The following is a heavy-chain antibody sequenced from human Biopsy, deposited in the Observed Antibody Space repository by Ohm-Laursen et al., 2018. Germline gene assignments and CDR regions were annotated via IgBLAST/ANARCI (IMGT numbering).Heavy chain of an antibody. Sequence: SDTLSLTWNVSGGDINNYYWSWIRQPAGKGLEWIGRIYPGGSTNYNPSLKSRVTISIDKSKNQFFLKLSSVTAEDTAVYYCARDDAVTVIRGLYYWGQGALVTVSS. CDR2: IYPGGST. CDR3: ARDDAVTVIRGLYY. CDR1: GGDINNYY. D-gene: IGHD2-21*02. J-gene: IGHJ4*02. V-gene: IGHV4-4*07.